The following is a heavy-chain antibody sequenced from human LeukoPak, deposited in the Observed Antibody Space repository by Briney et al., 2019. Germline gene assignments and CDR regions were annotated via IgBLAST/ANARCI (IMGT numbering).Heavy chain of an antibody. Sequence: PGGSLRLSCAASGFTFSSYDMSWVRQAPGKGLEWVSAISASGGTYYADSVKGRFTISRDNSNNTLYLQMDSMGSEDTAVYYCAKDYSAYNYLADFDYWGQGTLVTVSS. CDR1: GFTFSSYD. D-gene: IGHD5-24*01. CDR2: ISASGGT. CDR3: AKDYSAYNYLADFDY. J-gene: IGHJ4*02. V-gene: IGHV3-23*01.